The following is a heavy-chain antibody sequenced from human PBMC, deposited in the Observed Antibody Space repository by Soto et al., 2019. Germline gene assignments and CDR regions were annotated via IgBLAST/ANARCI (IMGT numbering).Heavy chain of an antibody. D-gene: IGHD3-16*01. CDR2: IYPSGTI. J-gene: IGHJ4*02. CDR1: GVSITTNGYS. Sequence: PSDTLSLICAVSGVSITTNGYSWSWIRQPPGKGLEWIGYIYPSGTIFYNPSLNSRVTISADTSNNQFSLKLTAVTAADTAVYFCATYAAFAKYYFDYWGRGTLVTVSS. CDR3: ATYAAFAKYYFDY. V-gene: IGHV4-30-2*01.